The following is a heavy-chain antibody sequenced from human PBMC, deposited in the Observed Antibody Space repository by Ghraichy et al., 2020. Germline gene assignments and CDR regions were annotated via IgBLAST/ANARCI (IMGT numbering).Heavy chain of an antibody. Sequence: ASVKVSCKASGYTFTSYGISWVRQAPGQGLEWMGWISAYNGNTNYAQKLQGRVTMTTDTSTSTAYMELRSLGSDDTAVYYCARDVKPYYYDSSGPFDYWGQGTLVTVSS. CDR1: GYTFTSYG. CDR3: ARDVKPYYYDSSGPFDY. V-gene: IGHV1-18*01. CDR2: ISAYNGNT. J-gene: IGHJ4*02. D-gene: IGHD3-22*01.